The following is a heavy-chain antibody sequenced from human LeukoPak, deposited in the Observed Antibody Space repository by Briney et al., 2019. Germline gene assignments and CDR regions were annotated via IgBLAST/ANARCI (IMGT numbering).Heavy chain of an antibody. V-gene: IGHV1-58*02. J-gene: IGHJ6*03. CDR1: GFTFTSSA. CDR3: AAGPVRGGYYYMDV. D-gene: IGHD6-19*01. CDR2: IVVCSGNT. Sequence: GTSVKVSCKASGFTFTSSAMQWVRQARGQRLEWIGWIVVCSGNTNYAQKFQERVTITRDMSTSTAYMELSSLRSEDTAVYYCAAGPVRGGYYYMDVWGKGTTVTVSS.